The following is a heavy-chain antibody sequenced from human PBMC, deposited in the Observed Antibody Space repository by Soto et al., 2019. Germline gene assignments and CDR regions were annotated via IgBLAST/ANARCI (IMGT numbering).Heavy chain of an antibody. Sequence: DVQLLESGGDLVQPGGSLRISCAASGFTFSDFAMMWVRQAPGQGPECVSAISAGGVATYYADSVMGRFTISRDNSRNTLYLQMNSLRGEDTAVYYCAKRLTSGDEGFWGRGTLVTVSS. V-gene: IGHV3-23*01. CDR3: AKRLTSGDEGF. CDR2: ISAGGVAT. D-gene: IGHD2-21*02. CDR1: GFTFSDFA. J-gene: IGHJ4*02.